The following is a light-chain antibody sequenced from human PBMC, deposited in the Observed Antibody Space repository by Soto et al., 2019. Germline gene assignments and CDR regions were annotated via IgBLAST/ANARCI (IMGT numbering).Light chain of an antibody. V-gene: IGKV1-39*01. CDR2: AAS. Sequence: DMQMTQSPSSLSASVGDRVTSTCRASQSISRNLNWYQHKPGKAPKLLIYAASSLQNGVPSRFSGGGSGTEFTLSISSLQPEDFGTYYCQQSYTTASITFGQGTRLEIK. CDR1: QSISRN. J-gene: IGKJ5*01. CDR3: QQSYTTASIT.